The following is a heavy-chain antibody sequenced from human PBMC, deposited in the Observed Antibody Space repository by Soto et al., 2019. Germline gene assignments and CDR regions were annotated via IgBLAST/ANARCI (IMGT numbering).Heavy chain of an antibody. D-gene: IGHD5-18*01. CDR2: ISGSGGST. J-gene: IGHJ6*02. Sequence: GGSLRFSCAASGFTFSSYAMSWVRQAPGKGLEWVSAISGSGGSTYYADSVKGRFTISRDNSKNTLYLQMNSLRAEDTAVYYCAGPPEYSYGYYYYYGMDVWGQGTTVTVSS. CDR3: AGPPEYSYGYYYYYGMDV. CDR1: GFTFSSYA. V-gene: IGHV3-23*01.